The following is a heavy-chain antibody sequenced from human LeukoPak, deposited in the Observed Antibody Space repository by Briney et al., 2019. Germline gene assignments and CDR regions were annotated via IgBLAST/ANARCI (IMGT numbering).Heavy chain of an antibody. CDR3: ARDGGGAVRGLYYYYGMDV. J-gene: IGHJ6*02. V-gene: IGHV4-59*01. Sequence: PSETLSLTCTVSGGSISSYYWSWIRQPPGKGLEWIGYIYYSGSTNYNPSLKSRVTISVDTSKNQFSLKLSSVTAADTAVYYCARDGGGAVRGLYYYYGMDVWGQGTTVTVSS. CDR2: IYYSGST. CDR1: GGSISSYY. D-gene: IGHD3-10*01.